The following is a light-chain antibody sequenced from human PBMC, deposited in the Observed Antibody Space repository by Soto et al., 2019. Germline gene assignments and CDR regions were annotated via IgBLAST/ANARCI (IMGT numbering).Light chain of an antibody. CDR1: SSDVGGYDY. J-gene: IGLJ2*01. CDR3: CSYAGSYILL. V-gene: IGLV2-11*01. CDR2: DVS. Sequence: QSVLTQPRSVSGSPGQSVTISCTGTSSDVGGYDYVSWYQQHPGTAPKVMIYDVSKRPSGVPDRFSGSKSGNTASLTISGLQAEDAADYYCCSYAGSYILLFGGGTKVTVL.